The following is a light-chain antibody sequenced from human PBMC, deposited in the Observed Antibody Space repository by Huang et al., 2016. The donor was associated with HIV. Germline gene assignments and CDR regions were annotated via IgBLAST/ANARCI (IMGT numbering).Light chain of an antibody. CDR3: QQYDNWPLT. J-gene: IGKJ4*01. CDR2: GAS. Sequence: EIVMTQSPATLSVFPGERATLSCRASHIVNINLAWYQQKPGQAPRLLIYGASTRATGIPARVNGGGSGMEFTLTISNLQSEDFALYYCQQYDNWPLTFGGGTKVEIK. CDR1: HIVNIN. V-gene: IGKV3-15*01.